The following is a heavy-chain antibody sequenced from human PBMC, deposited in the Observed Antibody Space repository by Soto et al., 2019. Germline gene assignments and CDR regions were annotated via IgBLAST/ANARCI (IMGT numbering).Heavy chain of an antibody. CDR3: ARGGTGATYYYYGMDV. J-gene: IGHJ6*02. Sequence: QVQLVQSGAEVKKPGSSVKVSCKASGGTFSSYAISWVRQAPGQGLEWMGGIIPIFGTANYAQKFQGRVTITADESTSTAYRELSSLRSEDTAVYYCARGGTGATYYYYGMDVWGQGTTVTVSS. CDR2: IIPIFGTA. V-gene: IGHV1-69*12. D-gene: IGHD7-27*01. CDR1: GGTFSSYA.